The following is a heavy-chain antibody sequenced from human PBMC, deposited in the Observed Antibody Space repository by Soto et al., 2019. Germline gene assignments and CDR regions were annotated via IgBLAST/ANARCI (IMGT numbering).Heavy chain of an antibody. J-gene: IGHJ4*02. CDR2: ISYDGVGK. V-gene: IGHV3-30*18. D-gene: IGHD5-12*01. Sequence: QVQLVESGGGVVQPGTSLRLSCAASGFSFSTYGMHWVRQAPGKGLEWVAIISYDGVGKFYADSVKGRLTVSRDNSKNTLNLPMSNPRAEDTAVYYCVKELHPATDGYHYGGDYWGQGTLVTVSS. CDR1: GFSFSTYG. CDR3: VKELHPATDGYHYGGDY.